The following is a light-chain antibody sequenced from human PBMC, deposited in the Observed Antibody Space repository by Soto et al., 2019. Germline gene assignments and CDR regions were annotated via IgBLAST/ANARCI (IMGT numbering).Light chain of an antibody. CDR2: STN. CDR3: VLYMGSGIWV. J-gene: IGLJ3*02. CDR1: SGSVSTSFH. V-gene: IGLV8-61*01. Sequence: QTVVTQEPSFSVSPGGTVTLTCALSSGSVSTSFHPSWYRQTSGQAPRTLIYSTNTRSSGVPDRFSGSILGNKAALTITGAQADDESDYYCVLYMGSGIWVFGGGTKLTVL.